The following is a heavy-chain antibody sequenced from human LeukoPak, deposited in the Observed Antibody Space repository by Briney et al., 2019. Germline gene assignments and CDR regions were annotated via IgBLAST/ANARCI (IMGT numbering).Heavy chain of an antibody. Sequence: SGGSLRLSCAASGFTFSSYAMPWVRQAPGKGLEWEAVISYDGSNKYYADSVKGRFAISRDNSKNTLYLQMNSLRAEDTAVYYCARGGPKVATIGFDYWGQGTLVTVSS. V-gene: IGHV3-30*01. J-gene: IGHJ4*02. CDR1: GFTFSSYA. CDR3: ARGGPKVATIGFDY. CDR2: ISYDGSNK. D-gene: IGHD5-12*01.